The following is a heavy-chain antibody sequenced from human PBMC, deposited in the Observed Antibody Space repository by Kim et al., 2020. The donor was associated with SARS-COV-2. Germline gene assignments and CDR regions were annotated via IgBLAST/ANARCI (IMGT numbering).Heavy chain of an antibody. CDR3: AKEESDYFWNGYYNAYYYYMDV. CDR1: GLTFSRYA. CDR2: LSTSGHNR. V-gene: IGHV3-23*01. D-gene: IGHD3-3*01. J-gene: IGHJ6*03. Sequence: GGSLRLSCGASGLTFSRYAMGWVRQIPGKGLEWVSSLSTSGHNRYYADSVKGRFTISRDNSRNTVYLQMSSLRVEDTAIYYCAKEESDYFWNGYYNAYYYYMDVWGKGTTVTGSS.